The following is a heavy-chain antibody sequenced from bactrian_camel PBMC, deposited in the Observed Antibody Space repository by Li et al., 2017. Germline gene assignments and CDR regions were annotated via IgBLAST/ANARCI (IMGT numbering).Heavy chain of an antibody. Sequence: VQLVESGGGSVQTGGSLTLSCALSGDTDKSHYMSWVRQAPGKGLEWVSSIIGDGDDTSYTDSVKGRFTISQDNALKILYLQLNSLKPEDTARYYCAAGFAMLVRWLLVENEYTSWGQGTQVTVS. V-gene: IGHV3-2*01. CDR3: AAGFAMLVRWLLVENEYTS. CDR1: GDTDKSHY. J-gene: IGHJ4*01. D-gene: IGHD6*01. CDR2: IIGDGDDT.